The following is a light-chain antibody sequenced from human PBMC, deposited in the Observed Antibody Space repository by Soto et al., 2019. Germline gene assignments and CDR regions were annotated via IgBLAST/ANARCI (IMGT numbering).Light chain of an antibody. CDR1: QSISSY. Sequence: EIVLTQSPATLSLSPGERATLSCRTSQSISSYLGWYQQKPGQAPRLLIYDASNRAAGIPARFSGSGSWTDFTLTISSLEPEDFAVYYFQQRSSWPLTFGGGTNVEI. V-gene: IGKV3-11*01. CDR2: DAS. CDR3: QQRSSWPLT. J-gene: IGKJ4*01.